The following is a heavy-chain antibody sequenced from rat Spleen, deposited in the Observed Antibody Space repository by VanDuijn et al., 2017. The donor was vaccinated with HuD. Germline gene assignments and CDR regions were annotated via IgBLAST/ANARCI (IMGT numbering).Heavy chain of an antibody. V-gene: IGHV5-22*01. D-gene: IGHD1-6*01. Sequence: EVQLVESGGGLVQPGRSLKLSCAASGFTFSDYFMAWVRQAPKKGLEWVASINYEGSSAYYGDSVKGRFTISRDNAKSTLYLQMNSLRSEDTATYYCARHGVNYGSYNWFAYWGQGTLVTVSS. CDR1: GFTFSDYF. J-gene: IGHJ3*01. CDR2: INYEGSSA. CDR3: ARHGVNYGSYNWFAY.